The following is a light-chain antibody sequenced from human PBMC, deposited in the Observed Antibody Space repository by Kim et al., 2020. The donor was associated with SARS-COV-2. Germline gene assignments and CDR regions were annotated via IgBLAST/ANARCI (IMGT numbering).Light chain of an antibody. CDR2: EVC. J-gene: IGLJ1*01. CDR3: SSYAGSKKQV. Sequence: QSFTTSCTGTSNDVCGYHYVSWYQQHPGRSPKLMIYEVCKRLSGGPTRISRSKSGNAASLSVSGRQAEDEAEYYCSSYAGSKKQVFGTGTKVTVL. V-gene: IGLV2-8*01. CDR1: SNDVCGYHY.